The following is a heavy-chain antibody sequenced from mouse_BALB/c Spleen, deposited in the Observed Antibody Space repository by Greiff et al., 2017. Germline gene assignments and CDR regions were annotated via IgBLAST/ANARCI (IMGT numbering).Heavy chain of an antibody. CDR2: ISYSGST. D-gene: IGHD1-1*01. J-gene: IGHJ4*01. CDR3: ARTTEYLGYAMDY. Sequence: EVHLVESGPSLVKPSQTLSLTCSVTGDSITSGYWNWIRKFPGNKLEYMGYISYSGSTYYNPSLKSRISITRDTSKNQYYLQLNSVTTEDTATYYCARTTEYLGYAMDYWGQGTSVTVSS. CDR1: GDSITSGY. V-gene: IGHV3-8*02.